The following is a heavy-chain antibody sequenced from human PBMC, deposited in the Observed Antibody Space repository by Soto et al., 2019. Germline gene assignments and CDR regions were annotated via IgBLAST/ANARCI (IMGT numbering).Heavy chain of an antibody. J-gene: IGHJ3*02. Sequence: GASVKVSCKASEGTFSSYAISWVRQAPGQGLEWMGGIIPIFGTANYAQKFQGRVTITADESTSTAYMELSSLRSEDTAVYYCARGSEVLMVYAMRRYAFDIWGQGTMVTVSS. CDR1: EGTFSSYA. V-gene: IGHV1-69*13. CDR3: ARGSEVLMVYAMRRYAFDI. CDR2: IIPIFGTA. D-gene: IGHD2-8*01.